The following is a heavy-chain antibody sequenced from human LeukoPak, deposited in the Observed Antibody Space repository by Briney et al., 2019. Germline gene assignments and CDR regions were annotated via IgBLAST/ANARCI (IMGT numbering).Heavy chain of an antibody. CDR2: IYISGTT. CDR3: ARDEARTGYIHY. Sequence: SETLSLTCTVSGGSISSYYWSWVRQTAGTGLEWIGRIYISGTTNYNPSLKRRVTMSLDTSKNQLSLRLTSVTAADTAVYYCARDEARTGYIHYWGQGTLITVSS. J-gene: IGHJ4*02. V-gene: IGHV4-4*07. D-gene: IGHD3-9*01. CDR1: GGSISSYY.